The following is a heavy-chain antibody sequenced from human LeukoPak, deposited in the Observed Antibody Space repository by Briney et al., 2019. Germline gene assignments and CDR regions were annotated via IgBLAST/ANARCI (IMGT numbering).Heavy chain of an antibody. Sequence: GPLRLSCAASGFTFSTYSMNWVRQAPGKGLEWVSYISSSSSPIYYADSVEGRFTISRDNAKNSLYLQMNSLRGEDTAVYYCARAYSSGFDYWGQGTLVTVSS. V-gene: IGHV3-48*01. CDR2: ISSSSSPI. CDR3: ARAYSSGFDY. D-gene: IGHD6-19*01. J-gene: IGHJ4*02. CDR1: GFTFSTYS.